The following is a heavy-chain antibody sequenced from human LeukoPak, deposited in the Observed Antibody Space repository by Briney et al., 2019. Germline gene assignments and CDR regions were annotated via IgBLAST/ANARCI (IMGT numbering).Heavy chain of an antibody. CDR2: IYYSGST. V-gene: IGHV4-59*01. Sequence: PSETLSLTCTVSGGSISSYYWSWLRQPPGKGLEWLGYIYYSGSTNYNPSLKSRVTISVDTSKNQFSLKLSSVTAADTAVYYCARDATSIVGATTLWYFDLWGRGTLVTVSS. J-gene: IGHJ2*01. D-gene: IGHD1-26*01. CDR1: GGSISSYY. CDR3: ARDATSIVGATTLWYFDL.